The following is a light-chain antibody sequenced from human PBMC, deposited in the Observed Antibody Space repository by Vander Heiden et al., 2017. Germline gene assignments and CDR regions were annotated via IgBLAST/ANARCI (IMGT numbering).Light chain of an antibody. J-gene: IGKJ1*01. Sequence: DIQMTQSPSSLSASVGDRVTITCRESQSISSYLNWYQQKPGKAPNLLIYAASSLQRGVPSRFSGSGSGTDFTLTISSLQPEDFATYYCQQSHSTPWTFGQGTKVEYK. V-gene: IGKV1-39*01. CDR2: AAS. CDR3: QQSHSTPWT. CDR1: QSISSY.